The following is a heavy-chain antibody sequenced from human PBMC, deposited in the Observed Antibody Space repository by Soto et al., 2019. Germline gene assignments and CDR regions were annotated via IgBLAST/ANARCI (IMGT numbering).Heavy chain of an antibody. J-gene: IGHJ3*02. CDR2: ISAYNGNT. D-gene: IGHD3-22*01. V-gene: IGHV1-18*01. CDR3: ARDEIQYYYDSSGYTAFDI. Sequence: ASVKVSCKTSGYTFTNFGLSWVRQAPGQGLEWMGWISAYNGNTNYAQNFQGRVTMTTDTSTSTAYMELRSLRSDDTAVYYCARDEIQYYYDSSGYTAFDIWGQGTMVTVSS. CDR1: GYTFTNFG.